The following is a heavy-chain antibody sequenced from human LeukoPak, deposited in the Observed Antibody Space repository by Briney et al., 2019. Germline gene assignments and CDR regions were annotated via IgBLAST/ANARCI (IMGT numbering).Heavy chain of an antibody. CDR1: GDSISMHY. D-gene: IGHD6-13*01. CDR2: IDHTGST. CDR3: ARGRVSSSSWSSTYYYYFYMDV. J-gene: IGHJ6*03. V-gene: IGHV4-59*11. Sequence: SETVSLTCTVSGDSISMHYWSWVRQPPGKGLEWIGYIDHTGSTNYNPSLNSRVTISRDTSKNHFSLELSSVTAADTAVYFCARGRVSSSSWSSTYYYYFYMDVWGKGTTVTVS.